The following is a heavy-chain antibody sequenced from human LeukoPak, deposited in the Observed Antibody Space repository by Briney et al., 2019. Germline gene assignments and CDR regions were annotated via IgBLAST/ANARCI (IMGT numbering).Heavy chain of an antibody. V-gene: IGHV3-23*01. D-gene: IGHD6-19*01. Sequence: GGSLRLSGVVSGISLSNYAMTWVRQAPGKGLEWVSYISERGGSTTYADSVKGRFTISRDTSLNTLYLQMNSLRAEDTALYYCVKPLRSDWAFDYWGQGTLVTVSS. CDR1: GISLSNYA. J-gene: IGHJ4*02. CDR2: ISERGGST. CDR3: VKPLRSDWAFDY.